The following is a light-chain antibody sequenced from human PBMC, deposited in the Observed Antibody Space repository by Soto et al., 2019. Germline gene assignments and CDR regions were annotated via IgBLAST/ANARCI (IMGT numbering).Light chain of an antibody. CDR1: QSIKNW. J-gene: IGKJ3*01. CDR2: KAS. CDR3: QQYNSYSQFT. Sequence: DIQMTQSPSTLSASVGDRVTITCRASQSIKNWLAWYQQKPGEAPKLLIYKASTLESGVPSRFSGSGSGTEFTLTISCLQPEDVATYYCQQYNSYSQFTFGPGTKVDIK. V-gene: IGKV1-5*03.